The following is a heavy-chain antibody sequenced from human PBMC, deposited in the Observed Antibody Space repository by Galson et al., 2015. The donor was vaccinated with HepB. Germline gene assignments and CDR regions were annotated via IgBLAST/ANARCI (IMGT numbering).Heavy chain of an antibody. CDR2: ISSSSSYT. CDR3: ARDPTSRGYSYGYGV. CDR1: GFTFSDYY. D-gene: IGHD5-18*01. J-gene: IGHJ4*02. Sequence: SLRLSCAASGFTFSDYYMSWIRQAPGKGLEWVSYISSSSSYTNYADSVKGRFTISRDNAKNSLYLQMNSLRAEDTAVYYCARDPTSRGYSYGYGVWGQGTLVTVSS. V-gene: IGHV3-11*06.